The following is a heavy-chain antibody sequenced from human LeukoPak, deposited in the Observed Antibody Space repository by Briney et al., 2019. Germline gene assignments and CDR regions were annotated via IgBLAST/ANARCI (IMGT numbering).Heavy chain of an antibody. CDR3: VRGCGGDCYSGAFDI. V-gene: IGHV3-9*01. CDR2: ISWNSGSI. Sequence: GGSLRLSCAASGFTVSSNYMSWVRQAPGKGLEWVSGISWNSGSIGYADSVKGRFTISRDNAKNSLYLQMNSLRAEDTALYYCVRGCGGDCYSGAFDIWGQGTMVTVSS. CDR1: GFTVSSNY. D-gene: IGHD2-21*02. J-gene: IGHJ3*02.